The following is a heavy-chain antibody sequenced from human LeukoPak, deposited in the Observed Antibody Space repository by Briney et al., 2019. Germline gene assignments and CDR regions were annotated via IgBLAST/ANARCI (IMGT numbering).Heavy chain of an antibody. J-gene: IGHJ4*02. CDR2: IRYDGSNK. CDR1: GFTFSSYG. Sequence: GGSLRLSCAASGFTFSSYGMHWVRQAPGKGLEWVALIRYDGSNKYYADSVKGRFTISRDNSKNTLYLQMNSLRAEDTAVYYCAKAQKQLVLFDYWGQGTLVTVSS. CDR3: AKAQKQLVLFDY. V-gene: IGHV3-30*02. D-gene: IGHD6-6*01.